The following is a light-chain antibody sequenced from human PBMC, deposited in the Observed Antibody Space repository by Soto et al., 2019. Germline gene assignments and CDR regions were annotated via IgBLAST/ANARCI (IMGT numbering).Light chain of an antibody. CDR1: QGISSY. V-gene: IGKV1-9*01. Sequence: DIQLTQSPSFLSASVGDRVTITCRASQGISSYLAWYQQKPGKAPKLLIYAASTLQSGVPLRFSGSGYGTEFTRTISSLQPEDVATYYCQQLHSYPRVNFGGGTKVEIK. CDR3: QQLHSYPRVN. CDR2: AAS. J-gene: IGKJ4*01.